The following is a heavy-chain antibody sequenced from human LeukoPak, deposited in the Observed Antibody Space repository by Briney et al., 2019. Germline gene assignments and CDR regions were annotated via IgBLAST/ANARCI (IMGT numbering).Heavy chain of an antibody. Sequence: SETLSLTCAVYGGSFSGYYWSWIRQPPGKGLEWIGEINHSGSTNYNPSLKSRVTISVDTSKNQFSLKLSSVTAADTAVYYCARAPRPYYYGSGSALDYWGQGTPVTVSS. CDR2: INHSGST. J-gene: IGHJ4*02. V-gene: IGHV4-34*01. D-gene: IGHD3-10*01. CDR3: ARAPRPYYYGSGSALDY. CDR1: GGSFSGYY.